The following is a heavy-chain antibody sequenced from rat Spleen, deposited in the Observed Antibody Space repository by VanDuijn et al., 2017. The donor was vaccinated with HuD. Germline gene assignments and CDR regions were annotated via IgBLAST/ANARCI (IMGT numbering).Heavy chain of an antibody. V-gene: IGHV5S10*01. CDR1: GFTFSDYN. Sequence: EVQLVESGGGLVQPGRSLKLSCAASGFTFSDYNMAWVRQAPKKGLEWVASLSTSGSRAYYPDSVEGRFTSSRENANSGLYLQMNSLRSEDTATYYCAKDRDGGYAFAYWGQGTLVTVSS. J-gene: IGHJ3*01. CDR3: AKDRDGGYAFAY. D-gene: IGHD1-11*01. CDR2: LSTSGSRA.